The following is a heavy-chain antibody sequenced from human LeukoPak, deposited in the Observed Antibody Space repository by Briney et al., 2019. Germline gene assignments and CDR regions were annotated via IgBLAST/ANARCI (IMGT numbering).Heavy chain of an antibody. CDR1: GYSFTTYW. CDR2: IYPGDSDT. CDR3: AVIALAGSTRFDS. V-gene: IGHV5-51*01. Sequence: GESLKISGKGSGYSFTTYWIGWVRQMPGKGLEWMGIIYPGDSDTRYSPSFQGQVTISADKSISTAYVQWSSLKASDTAMYYCAVIALAGSTRFDSWGQGTLVTVSS. D-gene: IGHD6-19*01. J-gene: IGHJ5*01.